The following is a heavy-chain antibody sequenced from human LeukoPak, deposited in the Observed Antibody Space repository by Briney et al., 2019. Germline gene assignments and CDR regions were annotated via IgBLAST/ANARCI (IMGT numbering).Heavy chain of an antibody. V-gene: IGHV3-7*01. CDR2: IKQDGSEK. J-gene: IGHJ6*02. CDR1: GFTFSRYG. Sequence: GGPLRLSCAASGFTFSRYGMSGVRQAPGKALEWVANIKQDGSEKYYVDSVKGRFTISRDNAKNSLYLQMNSLSGEDTAVFYCASLGYCSGGSCFYGLDVWGQGTPVIVSS. CDR3: ASLGYCSGGSCFYGLDV. D-gene: IGHD2-15*01.